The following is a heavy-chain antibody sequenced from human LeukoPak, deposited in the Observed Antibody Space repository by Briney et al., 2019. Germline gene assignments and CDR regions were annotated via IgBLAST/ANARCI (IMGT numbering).Heavy chain of an antibody. D-gene: IGHD3-10*01. CDR2: INPNSGGT. CDR1: GYTFTGYY. V-gene: IGHV1-2*02. J-gene: IGHJ5*02. Sequence: ASVKVSCKASGYTFTGYYMHWVRQAPGQGREWMGWINPNSGGTNYAQKFQGRVTMTRDTSISTAYMELSRLRSDDTAVYYCARDRTMVRGVGFDPWGQGTLVTVSS. CDR3: ARDRTMVRGVGFDP.